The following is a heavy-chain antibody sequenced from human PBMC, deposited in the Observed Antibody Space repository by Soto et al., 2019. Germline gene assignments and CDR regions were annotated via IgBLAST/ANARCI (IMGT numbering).Heavy chain of an antibody. CDR3: AREYYDSSGYDAFDI. CDR2: IYSGGST. Sequence: GGSLRLSCAASGFTVSSNYMSWVRQAPGKGLEWVSVIYSGGSTYYADSVKGRFTISRDNSKNTLYLQMNSLRAEDTAVYYCAREYYDSSGYDAFDIWGQGTMVTVS. D-gene: IGHD3-22*01. J-gene: IGHJ3*02. V-gene: IGHV3-66*01. CDR1: GFTVSSNY.